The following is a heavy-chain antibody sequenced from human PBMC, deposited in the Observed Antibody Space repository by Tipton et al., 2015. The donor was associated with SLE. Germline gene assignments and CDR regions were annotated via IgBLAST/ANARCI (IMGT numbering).Heavy chain of an antibody. J-gene: IGHJ4*02. Sequence: SLRLSCAASGFTFDDYAMHWVRQAPGKGLEWASGISWNSGSIGYADSVKGRFTISRDNAKNSLYLQMNSLRAEDTALYYCAKAVAKIQAAGGDYWGQGTLVTVSS. CDR1: GFTFDDYA. CDR2: ISWNSGSI. D-gene: IGHD6-13*01. CDR3: AKAVAKIQAAGGDY. V-gene: IGHV3-9*01.